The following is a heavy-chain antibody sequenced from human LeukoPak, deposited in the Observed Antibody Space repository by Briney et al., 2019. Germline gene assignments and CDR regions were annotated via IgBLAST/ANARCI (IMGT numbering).Heavy chain of an antibody. CDR3: ARENYRRGNWFDP. D-gene: IGHD4-11*01. CDR2: IIPIFGTA. J-gene: IGHJ5*02. V-gene: IGHV1-69*05. CDR1: GGTFSSYA. Sequence: GASVKVSCKASGGTFSSYAISWVRQAPGQGLEWMGRIIPIFGTANYAQEFQGRVTITTDESTSTAYMELSSLRSEDTAVYYCARENYRRGNWFDPWGQGTLVTVSS.